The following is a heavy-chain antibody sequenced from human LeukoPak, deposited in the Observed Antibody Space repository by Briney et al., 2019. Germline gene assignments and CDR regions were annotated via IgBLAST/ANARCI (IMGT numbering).Heavy chain of an antibody. CDR1: GGSFSGYY. Sequence: PSETLSLTCAVYGGSFSGYYWSWIRQPPGKGLEWIGEINHSGSTNYNPSLKGRVTISVDTSKNQFSLKLSSVTAADTAVYYCARGPRSSWYWILDPWGQGTLVTVSS. D-gene: IGHD6-13*01. CDR3: ARGPRSSWYWILDP. CDR2: INHSGST. J-gene: IGHJ5*02. V-gene: IGHV4-34*01.